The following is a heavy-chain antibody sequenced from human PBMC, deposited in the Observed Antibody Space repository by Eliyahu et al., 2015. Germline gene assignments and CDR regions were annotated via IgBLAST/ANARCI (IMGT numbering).Heavy chain of an antibody. D-gene: IGHD7-27*01. CDR1: GFTFTNYA. CDR3: AKGPSRYWGLFDY. J-gene: IGHJ4*02. V-gene: IGHV3-23*01. CDR2: INVNGGST. Sequence: EVQLLESGGDLVQPGGSLRLSCAASGFTFTNYAMIWVRQAPGKGLKWVSTINVNGGSTLYADSVKGRFTISRDNSKNTVYLQMNSLRADDTAIYYCAKGPSRYWGLFDYWGQGALVTVSS.